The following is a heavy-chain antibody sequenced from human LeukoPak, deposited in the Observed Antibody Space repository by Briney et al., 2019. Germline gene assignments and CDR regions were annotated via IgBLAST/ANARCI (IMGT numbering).Heavy chain of an antibody. Sequence: ASVKVSCKTSGNTFSGNYLHWVRQAPGQGLEWMGRISPRNDDTDYVRKFQGRITLTRDTSITTVHMELSSLRSDDTAVYYCASAWYGDQYGMDVWGQGTTVTVSS. CDR1: GNTFSGNY. D-gene: IGHD6-13*01. V-gene: IGHV1-2*06. CDR2: ISPRNDDT. J-gene: IGHJ6*02. CDR3: ASAWYGDQYGMDV.